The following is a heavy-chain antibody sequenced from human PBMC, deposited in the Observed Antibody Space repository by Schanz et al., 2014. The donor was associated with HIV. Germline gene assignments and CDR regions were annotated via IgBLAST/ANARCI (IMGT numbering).Heavy chain of an antibody. CDR3: AKVAIHSSGWLPFDY. D-gene: IGHD6-19*01. J-gene: IGHJ4*02. CDR1: GFTFSGHL. CDR2: ISGSGGTT. V-gene: IGHV3-23*01. Sequence: EEQLLESGGGLVQPGGSLRLSCAASGFTFSGHLMHWVRRAPGKGLEWVSGISGSGGTTYYADSVKGRFTISRDNSKNTLSLQMNSLRVEDTAVYYCAKVAIHSSGWLPFDYWGQGTLVTVSP.